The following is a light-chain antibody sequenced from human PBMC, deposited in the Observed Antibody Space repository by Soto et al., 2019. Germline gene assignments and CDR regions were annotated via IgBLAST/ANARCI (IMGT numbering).Light chain of an antibody. CDR2: AAS. CDR3: QQSYTTPRT. J-gene: IGKJ1*01. CDR1: QTIIGY. Sequence: DIQMTQSTSSLSASIGDSVTITCRASQTIIGYLNWYQQKPGKAPRLLINAASNLQSGVPSRFRGSGSETDFTLTITSLQPEDFATYYCQQSYTTPRTFGQGTKVDIK. V-gene: IGKV1-39*01.